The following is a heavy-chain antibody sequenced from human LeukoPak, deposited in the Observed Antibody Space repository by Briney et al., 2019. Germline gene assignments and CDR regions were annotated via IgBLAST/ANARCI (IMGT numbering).Heavy chain of an antibody. CDR2: INHSGTT. J-gene: IGHJ4*02. V-gene: IGHV4-34*01. CDR1: GGSFSIYY. CDR3: ARGREYLGS. Sequence: SETLSLTCAVYGGSFSIYYWSWIRQPPGKGLEWLGEINHSGTTHYNPSLKSRVTISLDTSKNQFSLNLSSVTAADTAVYYCARGREYLGSWGQGTLVTVSP.